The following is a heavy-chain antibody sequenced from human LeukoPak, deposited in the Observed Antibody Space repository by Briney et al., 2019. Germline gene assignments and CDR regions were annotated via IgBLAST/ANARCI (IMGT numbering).Heavy chain of an antibody. V-gene: IGHV5-51*01. CDR2: IHPGVSDT. CDR1: GYSFTNYW. Sequence: GESLKISCKGSGYSFTNYWIGWVRQMPGKGLEWMGIIHPGVSDTRYSPSFQGQVTFSADKSISTAYLQWSSLKASDTAMYYCASAGDTSDYFYFSAFDIWGQGTMVTVSS. CDR3: ASAGDTSDYFYFSAFDI. J-gene: IGHJ3*02. D-gene: IGHD3-22*01.